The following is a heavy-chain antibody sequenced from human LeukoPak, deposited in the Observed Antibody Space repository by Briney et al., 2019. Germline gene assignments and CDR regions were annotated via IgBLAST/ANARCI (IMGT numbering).Heavy chain of an antibody. CDR3: ALAVAVLGLNWFDP. Sequence: GSLRLSCAASGFTFSSYAMSWVRQAPGKGLEWVSAISGGGGSAYYADSVKGRFTISRDNSKNTLFLQMNSLRAEDTAVYYCALAVAVLGLNWFDPWGQGTLVIVSS. J-gene: IGHJ5*02. CDR2: ISGGGGSA. CDR1: GFTFSSYA. D-gene: IGHD6-19*01. V-gene: IGHV3-23*01.